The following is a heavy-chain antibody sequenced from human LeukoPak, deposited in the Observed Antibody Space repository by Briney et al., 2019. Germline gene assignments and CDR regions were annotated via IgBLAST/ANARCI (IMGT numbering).Heavy chain of an antibody. CDR3: AKYYDFWSGYLPFDY. V-gene: IGHV3-7*01. CDR2: IKQDGSEK. D-gene: IGHD3-3*01. Sequence: GGSLRLSCAASGFTFSSYWMSWVRQAPGKGLEWVANIKQDGSEKYYVDSVEGRFTISRDNAENSLHLQMNSLRAEDTAMYYCAKYYDFWSGYLPFDYWGQGTLVTVSS. J-gene: IGHJ4*02. CDR1: GFTFSSYW.